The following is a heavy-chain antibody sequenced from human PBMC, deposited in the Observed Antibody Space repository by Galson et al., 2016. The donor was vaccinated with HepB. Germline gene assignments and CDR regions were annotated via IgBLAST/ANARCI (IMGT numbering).Heavy chain of an antibody. CDR2: VYAATSEA. J-gene: IGHJ3*02. CDR1: GYNFASSW. V-gene: IGHV5-51*01. Sequence: QSGAEVKKPGESLQISCTASGYNFASSWIGWVRQMPGTGLEFVGFVYAATSEARYGPSFQGHVTISADKSISTAYRQWSSLRASDTAMYYCARDLICGANCRGFDIWGQGTMVTVSS. CDR3: ARDLICGANCRGFDI. D-gene: IGHD4/OR15-4a*01.